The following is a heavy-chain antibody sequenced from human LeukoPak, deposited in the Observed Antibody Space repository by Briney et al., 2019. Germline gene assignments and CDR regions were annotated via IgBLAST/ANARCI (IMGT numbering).Heavy chain of an antibody. D-gene: IGHD5-24*01. V-gene: IGHV3-23*01. CDR3: AKSGYNRFDY. J-gene: IGHJ4*02. CDR1: GFTFSSSA. CDR2: ISGSGSGGST. Sequence: GGSLRLSCAASGFTFSSSAMSWVRQAPGKGLEWVSNISGSGSGGSTYYADSVKGRFTISRDNSKNTLYLQMNSLRAEDTAVYYCAKSGYNRFDYWGQGTLVSVSS.